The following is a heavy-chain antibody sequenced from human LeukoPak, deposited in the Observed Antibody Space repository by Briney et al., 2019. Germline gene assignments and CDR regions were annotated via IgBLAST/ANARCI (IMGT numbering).Heavy chain of an antibody. V-gene: IGHV3-30*04. J-gene: IGHJ4*02. CDR2: ISYDGSNK. CDR3: ARSRDGYNPLSY. Sequence: GGSLRLSCAASGFTFSSYAMHWVRQAPGKGLEWVAVISYDGSNKYYADSVKGRFTISRDNSKNTLYLQMNSLRAEDTAVYYCARSRDGYNPLSYWGQGTLVTVSS. D-gene: IGHD5-24*01. CDR1: GFTFSSYA.